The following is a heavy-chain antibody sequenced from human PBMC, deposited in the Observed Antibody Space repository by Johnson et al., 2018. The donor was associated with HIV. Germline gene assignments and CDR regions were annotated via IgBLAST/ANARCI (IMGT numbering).Heavy chain of an antibody. CDR1: GFTFSSYA. CDR3: ARPNQLLFYPDAFDF. Sequence: QVQLVESGGGVVQPGRSLRLSCAASGFTFSSYAMHWVRQAPAKGLQWVAVISYDGTNEFYADSVKGRFTISRDNSKNTLYLQMNSLRAEDTAVYYCARPNQLLFYPDAFDFWGQGTMVTVSS. CDR2: ISYDGTNE. D-gene: IGHD2-2*01. J-gene: IGHJ3*01. V-gene: IGHV3-30*04.